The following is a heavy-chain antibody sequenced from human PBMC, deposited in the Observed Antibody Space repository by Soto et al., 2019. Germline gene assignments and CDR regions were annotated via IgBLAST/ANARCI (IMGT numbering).Heavy chain of an antibody. CDR2: ISSSSSTI. CDR1: GFTFSSYS. V-gene: IGHV3-48*01. J-gene: IGHJ2*01. Sequence: EVQLVESGGGLVQTGGSLRLSCAASGFTFSSYSMNWVRQAPGKGLEWVSYISSSSSTIYYADYVKCRFTISRDNDKNSLYLQINNQRADDKAVYYCEIDPKHLTKVTNTYQYFDIWDSGTLVSDST. CDR3: EIDPKHLTKVTNTYQYFDI. D-gene: IGHD4-17*01.